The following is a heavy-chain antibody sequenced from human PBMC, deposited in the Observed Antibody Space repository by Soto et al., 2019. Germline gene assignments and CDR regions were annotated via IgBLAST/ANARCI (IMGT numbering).Heavy chain of an antibody. V-gene: IGHV3-33*01. CDR3: ARQGSNDVWFDP. Sequence: EGSLRLSCAASGFTFSSYGMHWVRQAPGKGLEWVAVIWYDGSNKYYADSVKGRFTISRDNSKNTLYLQMNSLRAEDTAVYYCARQGSNDVWFDPWGQGTLVTVS. CDR1: GFTFSSYG. CDR2: IWYDGSNK. J-gene: IGHJ5*02. D-gene: IGHD4-4*01.